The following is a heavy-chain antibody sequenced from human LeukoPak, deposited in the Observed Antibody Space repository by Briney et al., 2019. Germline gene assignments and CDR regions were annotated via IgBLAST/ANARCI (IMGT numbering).Heavy chain of an antibody. D-gene: IGHD3-10*01. V-gene: IGHV3-30*18. J-gene: IGHJ4*02. CDR1: GFTFSSYG. CDR3: AKDRGSGSYPGGYFDY. Sequence: PGGSLRLSCAASGFTFSSYGMHWVRQAPGKGLEWVAVISYDGSNKYYADSVKGRFTISRDNSKNTLYLQMNSLGAEDTAVYYCAKDRGSGSYPGGYFDYWGQGTLVTVSS. CDR2: ISYDGSNK.